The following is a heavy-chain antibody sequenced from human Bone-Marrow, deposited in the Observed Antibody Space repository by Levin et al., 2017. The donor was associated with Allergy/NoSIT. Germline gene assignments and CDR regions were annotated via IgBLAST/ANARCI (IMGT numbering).Heavy chain of an antibody. CDR2: IHYTGEA. V-gene: IGHV4-59*01. J-gene: IGHJ3*01. Sequence: SETLSLTCSVSGVSISAYYWNWIRQPPGEGLQWIGYIHYTGEAGYNPSLRSRVSMSVDTSKSQFSLRLNSMTAEDTAVYYCARWESRDHDFECWGLGTMVTVSS. D-gene: IGHD1-26*01. CDR1: GVSISAYY. CDR3: ARWESRDHDFEC.